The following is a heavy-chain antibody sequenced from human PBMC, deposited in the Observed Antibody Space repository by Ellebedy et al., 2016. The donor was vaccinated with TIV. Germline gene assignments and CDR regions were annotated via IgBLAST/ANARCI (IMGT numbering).Heavy chain of an antibody. CDR2: IRSKAYGGTT. Sequence: GESLKISCTASGFTFGDYAMSWFRQAPGKGLEWVGFIRSKAYGGTTEYAASVKGRFTISRDDSKSIAYPQMNSLKTEDTAVYYCTRGISDCSGGSCYLSHDKYYFDYWGQGTLVTVSS. V-gene: IGHV3-49*03. CDR1: GFTFGDYA. J-gene: IGHJ4*02. D-gene: IGHD2-15*01. CDR3: TRGISDCSGGSCYLSHDKYYFDY.